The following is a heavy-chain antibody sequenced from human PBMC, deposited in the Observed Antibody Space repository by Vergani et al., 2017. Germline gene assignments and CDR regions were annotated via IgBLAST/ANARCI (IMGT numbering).Heavy chain of an antibody. CDR1: GFTFSHYS. V-gene: IGHV3-21*01. CDR3: ARQSRDVCCTNGVCPLGY. J-gene: IGHJ4*02. Sequence: EVQLVESGGGLVKPGGSLRLSCVASGFTFSHYSMNWVRQAPGKGLEWVSSISGNNDDVYYADSVKGRFTISIDNAKNSLYLDMSSLRAEDTAVYYCARQSRDVCCTNGVCPLGYWGQGALVAVSS. CDR2: ISGNNDDV. D-gene: IGHD2-8*01.